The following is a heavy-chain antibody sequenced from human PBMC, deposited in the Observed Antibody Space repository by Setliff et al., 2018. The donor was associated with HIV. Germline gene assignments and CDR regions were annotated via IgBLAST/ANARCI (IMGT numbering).Heavy chain of an antibody. CDR1: GYTFTSYG. CDR3: ARDYCSSTTCEDYFDY. D-gene: IGHD2-2*01. CDR2: VSAYNGNT. V-gene: IGHV1-18*01. Sequence: ASVKVSCKSSGYTFTSYGISWVRQAPGQGLEWVGWVSAYNGNTNYAQKLQGRVTMTTDTSTSTAYMELRSLRSDDTAVYYCARDYCSSTTCEDYFDYWGQGTLVTVSS. J-gene: IGHJ4*02.